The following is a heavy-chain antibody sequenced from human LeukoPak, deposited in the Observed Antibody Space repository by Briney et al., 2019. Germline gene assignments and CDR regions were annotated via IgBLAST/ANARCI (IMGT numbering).Heavy chain of an antibody. V-gene: IGHV3-64D*09. CDR2: INTNGDST. CDR3: VKDFWDTVMTPHGMYV. J-gene: IGHJ6*02. CDR1: GXTFSSYA. Sequence: GGSLRLSWSASGXTFSSYAMHWVRQAPGKGLEYVFGINTNGDSTYYADSVKGSFTMSRDNSKNTLYLQMSSLRAEDTAVYYCVKDFWDTVMTPHGMYVWGQGTTVTVSS. D-gene: IGHD5-18*01.